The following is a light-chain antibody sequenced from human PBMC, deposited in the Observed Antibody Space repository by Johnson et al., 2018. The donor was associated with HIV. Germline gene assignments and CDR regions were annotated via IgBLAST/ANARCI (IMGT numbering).Light chain of an antibody. CDR3: GTWDSSLSAHV. V-gene: IGLV1-51*02. Sequence: QSVLTQPPSVSAAPGQKVTISCSGSSSNIGNNYVSWYQQLPGTAPKLLIYENNKRPSGIPDRFSGSKSGTSATLGITGLQTGDEADYYCGTWDSSLSAHVFWTWTKGSVL. CDR1: SSNIGNNY. J-gene: IGLJ1*01. CDR2: ENN.